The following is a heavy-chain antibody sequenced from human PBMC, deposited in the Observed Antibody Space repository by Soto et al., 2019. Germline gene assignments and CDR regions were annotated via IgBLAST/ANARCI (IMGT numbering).Heavy chain of an antibody. Sequence: QVQLVQSGAEVQKPGSSVKVSCKASGGIFSTYAISWLRQAPGQGLEWMGGIIPLFGTPNYEQRCQGRVTLPADASTSTAYMALSRLRSEDTAVYYCARDRDDYGSGNYYNRIDFWGQGTLVTVSS. CDR1: GGIFSTYA. CDR3: ARDRDDYGSGNYYNRIDF. V-gene: IGHV1-69*01. CDR2: IIPLFGTP. J-gene: IGHJ4*02. D-gene: IGHD3-10*01.